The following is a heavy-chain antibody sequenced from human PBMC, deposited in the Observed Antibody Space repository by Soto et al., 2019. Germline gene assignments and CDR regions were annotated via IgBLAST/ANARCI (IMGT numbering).Heavy chain of an antibody. CDR3: VREDDGGDRDYYGLYV. Sequence: QVQLQESGPGLVRPSQTLSLTCTVSGGSISSDHYHWTWIRQTPGKGLEWIGYIHYSGIVYYNPPLHSRVTMSVDTSKNLLYLKLSSVTAADTAVYFCVREDDGGDRDYYGLYVWGQGTTVTVSS. D-gene: IGHD4-17*01. CDR1: GGSISSDHYH. J-gene: IGHJ6*02. V-gene: IGHV4-30-4*01. CDR2: IHYSGIV.